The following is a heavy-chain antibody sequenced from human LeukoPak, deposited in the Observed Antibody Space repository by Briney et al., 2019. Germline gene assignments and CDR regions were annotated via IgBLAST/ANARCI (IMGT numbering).Heavy chain of an antibody. CDR3: AKVKYSWFDP. Sequence: GGSLRLSCAASGFTFSSYAMSWVRQAPGKGLEWVSAISGSVGSTYYADSVKGRFTIYRDNSKNTLYLQMNSLRAEDTAVYYCAKVKYSWFDPWGQGTLVTVSS. J-gene: IGHJ5*02. CDR2: ISGSVGST. CDR1: GFTFSSYA. V-gene: IGHV3-23*01. D-gene: IGHD2/OR15-2a*01.